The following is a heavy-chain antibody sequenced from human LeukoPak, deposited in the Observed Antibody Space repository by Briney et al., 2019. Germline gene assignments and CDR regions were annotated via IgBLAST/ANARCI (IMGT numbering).Heavy chain of an antibody. J-gene: IGHJ4*02. CDR3: ASPREYYDSSGCLDY. CDR2: IIPIFGTA. CDR1: GGTFSSYA. D-gene: IGHD3-22*01. Sequence: ASVKVSCKASGGTFSSYAISWVRQAPGQGLEWMGGIIPIFGTANYARKFQGRVTITTDESTSTAYMELSSLRSEDTAVYYCASPREYYDSSGCLDYWGQGTLVTVSS. V-gene: IGHV1-69*05.